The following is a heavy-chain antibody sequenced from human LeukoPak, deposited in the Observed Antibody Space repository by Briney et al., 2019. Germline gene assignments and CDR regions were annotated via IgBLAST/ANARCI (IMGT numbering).Heavy chain of an antibody. CDR3: AKARDAYNYYWFDP. V-gene: IGHV3-23*01. D-gene: IGHD5-24*01. J-gene: IGHJ5*02. CDR2: ISGGYTAAT. CDR1: GFTFSSYA. Sequence: GSLRLSCAASGFTFSSYAMSWVRQAPGKGLEWVSAISGGYTAATDYADSVKGRFTISRDNYDNTLYLEMNSLRAEDTALYYCAKARDAYNYYWFDPWGQGTLVTVSS.